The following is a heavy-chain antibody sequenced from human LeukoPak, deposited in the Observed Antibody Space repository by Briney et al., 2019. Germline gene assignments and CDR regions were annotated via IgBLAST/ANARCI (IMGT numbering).Heavy chain of an antibody. CDR3: VWDGYNPLGFDFDY. Sequence: PGGSLRLSCAASGFTFDDYAMHWVRQAPGKGLEWVSGISWNSGSIGYADSVKGRFTISRDNAKNSLYLQMNSLRAEDTALYYCVWDGYNPLGFDFDYWGQGTLVTVS. D-gene: IGHD5-24*01. V-gene: IGHV3-9*01. CDR1: GFTFDDYA. CDR2: ISWNSGSI. J-gene: IGHJ4*02.